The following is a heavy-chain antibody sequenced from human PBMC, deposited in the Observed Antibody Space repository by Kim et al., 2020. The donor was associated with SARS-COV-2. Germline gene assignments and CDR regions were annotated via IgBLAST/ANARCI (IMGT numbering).Heavy chain of an antibody. CDR3: ARDYSGYDYQYFDY. D-gene: IGHD5-12*01. CDR2: IYYSGST. Sequence: SETLSLTCTVSGGSISSYYWSWIRQPPGKGLEWIGYIYYSGSTNYNPSLKSRVTISVDTSKNQFSLKLSSVTAADTAVYYCARDYSGYDYQYFDYWGQGT. V-gene: IGHV4-59*13. CDR1: GGSISSYY. J-gene: IGHJ4*02.